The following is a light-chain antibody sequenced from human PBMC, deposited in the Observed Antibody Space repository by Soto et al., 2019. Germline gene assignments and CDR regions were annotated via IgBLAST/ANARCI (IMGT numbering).Light chain of an antibody. CDR1: SSDVGGYNY. Sequence: QSVLTQPRSVSGSPGQSVTNSCTGTSSDVGGYNYVSWYQQHPGKAPKLMIYDVSKRPSGVPDRFSGSKSGNTASLTISGLQAEDEADYYCCSYAGSYSYVFGTGTKLTVL. CDR3: CSYAGSYSYV. CDR2: DVS. J-gene: IGLJ1*01. V-gene: IGLV2-11*01.